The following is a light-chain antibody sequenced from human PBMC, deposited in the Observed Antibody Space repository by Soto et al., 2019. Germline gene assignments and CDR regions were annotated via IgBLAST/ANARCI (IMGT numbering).Light chain of an antibody. Sequence: SALTQPASVSGSPGQSITISCTGTSSDIGRYNYVSWFQQHPGQVPKLVIFEVNYRPSGVSDRFSGSKSGNTASLTITGLQDEDEADYYCTSCITGNHCCGFGSGTKVTV. CDR2: EVN. CDR1: SSDIGRYNY. J-gene: IGLJ1*01. CDR3: TSCITGNHCCG. V-gene: IGLV2-14*01.